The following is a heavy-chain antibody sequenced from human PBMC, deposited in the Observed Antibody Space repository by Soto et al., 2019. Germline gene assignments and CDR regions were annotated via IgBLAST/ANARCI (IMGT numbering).Heavy chain of an antibody. CDR3: ARESEDLTSNFDY. CDR1: GFTFTRYS. Sequence: GGSLRLSCAASGFTFTRYSMNWVRQAPGKGLEWVSSISSTTNYIYYGDSMKGRFTISRDNAKNSLYLEMNSLRAEDTAVYYCARESEDLTSNFDYWAQGTLVTVSS. J-gene: IGHJ4*02. V-gene: IGHV3-21*06. CDR2: ISSTTNYI.